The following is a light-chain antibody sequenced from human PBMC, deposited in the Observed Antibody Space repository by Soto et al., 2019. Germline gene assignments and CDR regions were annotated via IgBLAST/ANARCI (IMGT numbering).Light chain of an antibody. CDR3: HHYNNWPRT. Sequence: EIVMTQSPATLSVSPGERVTLSCRASESVSSNLAWYQQKPGQAPRLLIYGASTRATGIPARFSGSGSGTEFTLTISGLQSEDSAVYYCHHYNNWPRTFGRGTKVEIE. CDR2: GAS. J-gene: IGKJ1*01. CDR1: ESVSSN. V-gene: IGKV3-15*01.